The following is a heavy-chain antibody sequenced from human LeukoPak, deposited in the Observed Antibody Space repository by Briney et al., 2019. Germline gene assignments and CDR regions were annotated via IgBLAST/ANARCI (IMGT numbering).Heavy chain of an antibody. CDR1: GFTVNSNY. D-gene: IGHD2-15*01. J-gene: IGHJ4*02. CDR2: IYSGDTT. Sequence: TGGSLRLSCAASGFTVNSNYMSWVRQAPGKGLEWVSVIYSGDTTYYADSVKGRFTISRDNSKNTLYLQMNNLRAEDTAVYYCARDNEYCTGGSCYSNWGQGTLVTVSS. V-gene: IGHV3-66*01. CDR3: ARDNEYCTGGSCYSN.